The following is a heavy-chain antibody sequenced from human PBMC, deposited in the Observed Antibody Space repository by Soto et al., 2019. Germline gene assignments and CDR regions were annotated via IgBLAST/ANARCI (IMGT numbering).Heavy chain of an antibody. CDR2: IYDSGIT. CDR3: AQDVAHGYTENV. V-gene: IGHV4-30-4*01. CDR1: GGSVGSGEYY. Sequence: QVQLQESGPGLVKPSQTLSLACTVSGGSVGSGEYYYSWIRQPPGKGLEWIGYIYDSGITNYTPSLKGTVTMSLDRSNNNASLKLSSVTAADTAVYFCAQDVAHGYTENVWGQGTMVTVSS. J-gene: IGHJ3*01. D-gene: IGHD5-18*01.